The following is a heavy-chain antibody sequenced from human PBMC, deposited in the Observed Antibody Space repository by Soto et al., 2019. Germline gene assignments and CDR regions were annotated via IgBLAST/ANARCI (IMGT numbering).Heavy chain of an antibody. J-gene: IGHJ6*02. CDR2: ISGSGGST. Sequence: PVRSLRLSGAPSGFTFSSYAMSWVRQAPGKGLEWVSAISGSGGSTYYADSVKGRFTISRDNSKNTLYLQMNSLRAEDTAVYYCAKVRGVTPSYYYGMDVWGQGTKVTVSS. CDR1: GFTFSSYA. D-gene: IGHD3-10*01. CDR3: AKVRGVTPSYYYGMDV. V-gene: IGHV3-23*01.